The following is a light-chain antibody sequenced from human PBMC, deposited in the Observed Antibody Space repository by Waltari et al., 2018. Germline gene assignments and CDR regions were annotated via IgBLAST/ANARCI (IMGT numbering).Light chain of an antibody. V-gene: IGKV4-1*01. CDR1: QSLFYSSNNKNY. CDR3: QQTTSFPLT. CDR2: WAS. Sequence: DIVMTQSPDSLAVSLGERATINCKSSQSLFYSSNNKNYLAWYQHKPGQPPKLLIYWASTRESGVPDRFSGSGSGTDFTLTISSLQADDFATYYCQQTTSFPLTFGGGTKVEIK. J-gene: IGKJ4*01.